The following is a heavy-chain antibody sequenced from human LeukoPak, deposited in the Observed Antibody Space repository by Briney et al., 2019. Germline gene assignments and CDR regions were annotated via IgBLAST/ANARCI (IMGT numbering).Heavy chain of an antibody. CDR2: ISAVGDT. V-gene: IGHV3-53*01. Sequence: PGGSLRLSCGGSGCAFSSSYMNWVRQAPGKGLECVSVISAVGDTNYADSVKGRFTMSRDISKNTVYLQMNSLRADDTAVYYCARGPVPESWGQGTKVTVSS. CDR1: GCAFSSSY. D-gene: IGHD1-14*01. CDR3: ARGPVPES. J-gene: IGHJ3*01.